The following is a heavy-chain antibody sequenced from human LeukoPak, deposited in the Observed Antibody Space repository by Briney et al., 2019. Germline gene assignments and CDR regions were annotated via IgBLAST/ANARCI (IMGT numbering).Heavy chain of an antibody. CDR2: ISPNSGGR. V-gene: IGHV1-2*02. J-gene: IGHJ4*02. CDR1: GYTFTVYC. D-gene: IGHD4-17*01. CDR3: ARGTTVTTPFDY. Sequence: ASVKVSCKASGYTFTVYCIHWVRQAPGQGLEWMGWISPNSGGRNYAQKFQGRVTMTRDTSVSTAHMELSNVRSDDTAVYYCARGTTVTTPFDYWGQGTLVTVSS.